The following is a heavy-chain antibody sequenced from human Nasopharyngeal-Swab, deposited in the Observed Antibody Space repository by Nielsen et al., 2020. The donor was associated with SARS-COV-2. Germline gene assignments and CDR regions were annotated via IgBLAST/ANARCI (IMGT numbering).Heavy chain of an antibody. V-gene: IGHV3-23*01. CDR1: GFTFSSYA. CDR3: ARKKTTAAAEDY. CDR2: ISVSGGST. Sequence: GESLKISCAASGFTFSSYAMSWVRQAPGKGLEWVSAISVSGGSTYYADSVKGRFTISRDNSKNTLYLQMSSLRAGDTALYYCARKKTTAAAEDYWGQGTLVTVSS. D-gene: IGHD6-13*01. J-gene: IGHJ4*02.